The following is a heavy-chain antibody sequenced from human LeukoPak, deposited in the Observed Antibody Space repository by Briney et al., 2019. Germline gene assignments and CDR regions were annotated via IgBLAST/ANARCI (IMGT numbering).Heavy chain of an antibody. Sequence: GESLKISCKGSGYSFTSYWMGWVRQMPGKGLEWMGIIYPGDSDTRYSPSFQGQVTISADKSISTAYLQWSSLKASDTAMYYCARHVSAVAGNYYYYGMDVWGQGTTVTVSS. CDR3: ARHVSAVAGNYYYYGMDV. D-gene: IGHD6-19*01. CDR2: IYPGDSDT. V-gene: IGHV5-51*01. CDR1: GYSFTSYW. J-gene: IGHJ6*02.